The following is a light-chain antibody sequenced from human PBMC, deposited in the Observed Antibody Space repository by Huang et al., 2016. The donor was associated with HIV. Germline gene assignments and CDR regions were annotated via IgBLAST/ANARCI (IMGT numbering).Light chain of an antibody. J-gene: IGKJ4*01. V-gene: IGKV3-15*01. CDR1: HSVANE. Sequence: EILMTQSPAVLSLSPGERATLSCRSSHSVANELAWYQQRPGRAPRLVIYNTYTRSSGVPVRCRGSGSGTNFTLTINGLQSEDFAIYYCQRYNNWPLTFGGGTRVEIK. CDR3: QRYNNWPLT. CDR2: NTY.